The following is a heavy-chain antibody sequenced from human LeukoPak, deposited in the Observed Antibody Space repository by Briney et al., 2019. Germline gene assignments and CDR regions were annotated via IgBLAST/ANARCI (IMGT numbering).Heavy chain of an antibody. CDR1: GFTFSSYA. Sequence: PGGSLRLSCAASGFTFSSYAMSWVRQAPGKGLEWVSAISGSGGSTYYADSVKGRFTISRDNSKNTLYLQMNSLRAEDTAVYYCAKDRPPDTVVVTASDYWGQGTLVTVSS. CDR2: ISGSGGST. D-gene: IGHD2-21*02. V-gene: IGHV3-23*01. CDR3: AKDRPPDTVVVTASDY. J-gene: IGHJ4*02.